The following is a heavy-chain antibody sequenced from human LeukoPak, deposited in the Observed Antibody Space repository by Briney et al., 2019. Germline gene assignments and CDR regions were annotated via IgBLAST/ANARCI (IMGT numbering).Heavy chain of an antibody. CDR2: IYYSGST. J-gene: IGHJ3*02. Sequence: SETLSLTCTVSGGSISSGDYYWSWIRQPPGKGLEWIGYIYYSGSTNYNPSLKSRVTISVDTSKNQFSLKLSSVTAADTAVYYCARIPGFGEPNDAFDIWGQGTMVTVSS. CDR1: GGSISSGDYY. D-gene: IGHD3-10*01. V-gene: IGHV4-61*08. CDR3: ARIPGFGEPNDAFDI.